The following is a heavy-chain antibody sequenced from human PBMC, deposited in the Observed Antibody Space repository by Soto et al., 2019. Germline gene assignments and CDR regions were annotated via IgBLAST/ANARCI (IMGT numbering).Heavy chain of an antibody. V-gene: IGHV4-59*08. D-gene: IGHD3-3*01. J-gene: IGHJ2*01. CDR2: VFDSGNT. CDR1: GGSISNHY. Sequence: ETLSLTCTVSGGSISNHYWAWIRQPPGKGLEWIGYVFDSGNTNYNPSLKSRVTISIDTSKNQFSLKLRSVTETDTAVYYCARVKVGDLFRFNWFFDLWGRGTLVTVSS. CDR3: ARVKVGDLFRFNWFFDL.